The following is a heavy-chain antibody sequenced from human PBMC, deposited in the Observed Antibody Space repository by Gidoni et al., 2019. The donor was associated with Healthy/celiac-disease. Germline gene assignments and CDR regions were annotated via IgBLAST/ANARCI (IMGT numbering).Heavy chain of an antibody. CDR1: GGSFSGYH. D-gene: IGHD3-16*01. J-gene: IGHJ3*02. V-gene: IGHV4-34*01. CDR2: INHRGST. Sequence: QVQLQQWGAGRLKPSETLSLTCAAYGGSFSGYHVRWIRQPPGKGLEWIGEINHRGSTNYNQSLKSRSTISVDTSKNQFSLKLSSVTAADTAVYYCASSRKRGVGAFDIWGQGTMVTVSS. CDR3: ASSRKRGVGAFDI.